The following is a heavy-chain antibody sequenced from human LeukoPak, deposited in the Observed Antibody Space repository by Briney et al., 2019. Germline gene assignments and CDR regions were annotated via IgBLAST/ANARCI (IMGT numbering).Heavy chain of an antibody. J-gene: IGHJ6*03. D-gene: IGHD3-22*01. Sequence: PSETLSLTCTVSGGSISSYYWSWIRQPAGKGLEWIGRIYTSGSTNYNPSLKSRVTMSVDTSKNQFSLKLSSVTAADTAVYYCARDLGRLGSSGYYYYYYMDVWGKGTTVTVSS. V-gene: IGHV4-4*07. CDR1: GGSISSYY. CDR2: IYTSGST. CDR3: ARDLGRLGSSGYYYYYYMDV.